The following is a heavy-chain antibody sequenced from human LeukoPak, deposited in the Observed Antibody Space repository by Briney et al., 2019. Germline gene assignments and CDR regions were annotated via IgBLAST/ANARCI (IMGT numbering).Heavy chain of an antibody. Sequence: ASVKVSCKASGYTFTGYYMHWVRQAPGQGLEWMGWINPNSGGTNYAQKFQGRVTMTRDTSISTAYMELSRLRSDDTAVYYCARDSAGWLQLGYYFDYWDQGTLVTVSS. J-gene: IGHJ4*02. V-gene: IGHV1-2*02. CDR3: ARDSAGWLQLGYYFDY. CDR2: INPNSGGT. CDR1: GYTFTGYY. D-gene: IGHD5-24*01.